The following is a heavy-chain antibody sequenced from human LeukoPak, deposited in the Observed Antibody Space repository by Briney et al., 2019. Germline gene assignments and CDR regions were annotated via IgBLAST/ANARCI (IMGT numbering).Heavy chain of an antibody. CDR2: IYTSGST. CDR3: ARIAAAAHRYNWFDP. V-gene: IGHV4-4*07. Sequence: KTSETLSLTCTVSGGSISSYYWSWIRQPAGKGLEWIGRIYTSGSTNYNPSLKSRVTMSVDTSKNQFSLKLSSVTAADTAVYYCARIAAAAHRYNWFDPWGQGTLVTVSS. CDR1: GGSISSYY. J-gene: IGHJ5*02. D-gene: IGHD6-13*01.